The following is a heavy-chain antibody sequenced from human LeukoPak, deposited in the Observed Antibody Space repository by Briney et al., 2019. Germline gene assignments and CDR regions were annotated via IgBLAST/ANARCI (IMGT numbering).Heavy chain of an antibody. V-gene: IGHV1-24*01. J-gene: IGHJ6*03. Sequence: ASVKVSCKVSGYTLTELSIHWVRQAPGKGLEWMGGFNPEDGEKIYVQKFQGRVTITADKSTSTAYMELSSLRSEDTAVYYCAREYCSGGSCYPNYYYYYMDVWGKGTTVTVSS. D-gene: IGHD2-15*01. CDR2: FNPEDGEK. CDR3: AREYCSGGSCYPNYYYYYMDV. CDR1: GYTLTELS.